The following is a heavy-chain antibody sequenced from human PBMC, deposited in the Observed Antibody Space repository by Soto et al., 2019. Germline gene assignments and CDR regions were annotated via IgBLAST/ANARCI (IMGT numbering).Heavy chain of an antibody. D-gene: IGHD2-2*01. V-gene: IGHV4-59*01. Sequence: PSETLSLTCTVSGGSISNYYWSWIRQPPGKGLEWIGYFYYTGITNYNPSLKSRVTISVDTSKNQFSLKLSSVTAADTAVYYCARDSSYCNSTRCSINWFDPWGQGTLVTGSS. CDR1: GGSISNYY. CDR3: ARDSSYCNSTRCSINWFDP. J-gene: IGHJ5*02. CDR2: FYYTGIT.